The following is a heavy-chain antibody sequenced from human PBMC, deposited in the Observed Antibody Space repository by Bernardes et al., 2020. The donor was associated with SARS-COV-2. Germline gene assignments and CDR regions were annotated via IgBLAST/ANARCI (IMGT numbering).Heavy chain of an antibody. CDR1: GASFSAYQ. J-gene: IGHJ4*02. Sequence: SEPLSLTCTVSGASFSAYQWGWVRLPPGKGLEWIGYTSHTGSGNYNPSLKSRVTFSLDTPKNQFFLRLSSVTAADTAVYFCVRVYSWYFDYWGQGVLVTVSS. CDR3: VRVYSWYFDY. V-gene: IGHV4-59*01. CDR2: TSHTGSG. D-gene: IGHD4-4*01.